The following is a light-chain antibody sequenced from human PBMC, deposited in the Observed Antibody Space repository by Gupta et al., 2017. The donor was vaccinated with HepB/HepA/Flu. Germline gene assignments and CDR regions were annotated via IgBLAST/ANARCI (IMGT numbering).Light chain of an antibody. CDR1: PTVFATSNKNNF. CDR3: QQYYSSPLT. CDR2: WSS. J-gene: IGKJ4*01. V-gene: IGKV4-1*01. Sequence: IVMIKSQDPLALSPGVRATISCKSSPTVFATSNKNNFLAWYQQRPGKPPRLVISWSSTRESGVPDRFSGSGSGTDFTLTISSLQPEDLAVYYCQQYYSSPLTFGGGTKVEIK.